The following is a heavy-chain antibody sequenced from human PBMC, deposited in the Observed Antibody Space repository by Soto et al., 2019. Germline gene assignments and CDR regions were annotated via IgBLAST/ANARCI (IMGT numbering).Heavy chain of an antibody. CDR1: GFSLSTSGLG. D-gene: IGHD2-15*01. V-gene: IGHV2-5*02. CDR2: IYWDDVQ. CDR3: AHSPSSGGTCYLFDY. Sequence: KESGPTLLKPTQTLTLTCSVSGFSLSTSGLGVGWIRQPPGKSLEWLAHIYWDDVQRYTPSLQTRLTITKDDSRDQVVLTMPDMNPLATATHHCAHSPSSGGTCYLFDYWGQGALVTLS. J-gene: IGHJ4*02.